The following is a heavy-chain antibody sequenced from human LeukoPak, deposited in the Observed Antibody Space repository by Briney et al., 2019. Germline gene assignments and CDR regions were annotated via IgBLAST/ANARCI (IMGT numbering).Heavy chain of an antibody. CDR1: GGSISSSSYY. V-gene: IGHV4-39*07. J-gene: IGHJ3*02. D-gene: IGHD5-18*01. Sequence: PSETLSLTCTVSGGSISSSSYYWGWIRQPPGKGLEWIGSIYYNGSTYYNPSLKSRVTISVDTSKNQFSLKLSSVTAADTAVYYCARDLLGTAMVIGAFDIWGQGTMVTVSS. CDR2: IYYNGST. CDR3: ARDLLGTAMVIGAFDI.